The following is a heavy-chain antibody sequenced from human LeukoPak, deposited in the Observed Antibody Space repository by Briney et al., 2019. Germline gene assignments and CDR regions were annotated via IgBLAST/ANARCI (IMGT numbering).Heavy chain of an antibody. CDR3: TKERAAYCSDGNCWGAFDP. Sequence: GGSLRLSCAASGFTFSSYAMSWVRQAPGKGLEWVSTISGGGDRTNYADSVKGRFTISRDNSKNTVYLQMNSLRAEDTAVYYCTKERAAYCSDGNCWGAFDPWGQGTLVTVSS. J-gene: IGHJ5*02. D-gene: IGHD2-15*01. CDR2: ISGGGDRT. CDR1: GFTFSSYA. V-gene: IGHV3-23*01.